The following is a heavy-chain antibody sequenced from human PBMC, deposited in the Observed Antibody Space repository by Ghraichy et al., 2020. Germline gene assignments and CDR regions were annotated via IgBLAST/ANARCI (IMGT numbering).Heavy chain of an antibody. CDR1: GGSINSYY. V-gene: IGHV4-59*01. J-gene: IGHJ3*02. D-gene: IGHD5-18*01. CDR3: ARSGHSYGSDGSDI. Sequence: SETLSLTCTVSGGSINSYYWNWIRQPPGKGLEWIGYFSYSGSTHYNPSLKSRVTISVDTSKNQFSLKLSSVTAADTAVYYCARSGHSYGSDGSDIWGQGTLVTVSS. CDR2: FSYSGST.